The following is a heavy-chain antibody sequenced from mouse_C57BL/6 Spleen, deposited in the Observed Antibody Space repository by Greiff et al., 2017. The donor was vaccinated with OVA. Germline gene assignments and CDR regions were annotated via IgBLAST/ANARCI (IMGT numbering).Heavy chain of an antibody. CDR1: GYAFSSYW. Sequence: VQLRQSGAELVKPGASVKISCKASGYAFSSYWMNWVKQRPGKGLEWIGQIYPGDGDTNYNGKFKGKATLTADKSSSTAYMQLSSLTSEDSAVYFCARGADSSGYGYYAMDYWGQGTSVTVSS. V-gene: IGHV1-80*01. J-gene: IGHJ4*01. CDR2: IYPGDGDT. D-gene: IGHD3-2*02. CDR3: ARGADSSGYGYYAMDY.